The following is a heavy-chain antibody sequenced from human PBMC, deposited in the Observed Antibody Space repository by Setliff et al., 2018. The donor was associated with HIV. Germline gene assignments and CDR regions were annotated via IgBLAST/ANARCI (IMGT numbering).Heavy chain of an antibody. J-gene: IGHJ3*02. D-gene: IGHD7-27*01. CDR2: IKSRVDGETT. CDR3: ILLGMHGAFDI. CDR1: GDSISSHS. Sequence: ETLSLTCNVSGDSISSHSWTWIRQPPGKGLEWVGRIKSRVDGETTAYAAPLKGRFTISRDDSKNTLYLQMDSLSTEDTAVYYCILLGMHGAFDIWGQGTMVTVSS. V-gene: IGHV3-15*01.